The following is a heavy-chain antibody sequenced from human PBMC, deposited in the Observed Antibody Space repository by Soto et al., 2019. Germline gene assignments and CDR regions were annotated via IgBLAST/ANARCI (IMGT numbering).Heavy chain of an antibody. D-gene: IGHD6-19*01. CDR2: ISGSGGST. CDR1: GFTFSSYA. J-gene: IGHJ6*02. V-gene: IGHV3-23*01. CDR3: AKEQWLVHPYGMDV. Sequence: GGSLRLSCAASGFTFSSYAMSWVRQAPGEGLEWVSAISGSGGSTYNADSVKGRFTISRDNSKNTLYLQMNSLRAEDTAVYYCAKEQWLVHPYGMDVWGQGTTVTVSS.